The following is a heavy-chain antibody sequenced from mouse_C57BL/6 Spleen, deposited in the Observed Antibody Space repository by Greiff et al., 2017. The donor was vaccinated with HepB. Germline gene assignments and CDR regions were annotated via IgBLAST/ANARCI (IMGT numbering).Heavy chain of an antibody. D-gene: IGHD1-1*01. CDR3: ATNYNYGSSYGWLAY. CDR1: GFTFSDYG. V-gene: IGHV5-17*01. CDR2: ISSGSSTI. J-gene: IGHJ3*01. Sequence: EVKLMESGGGLVKPGGSLKLSCAASGFTFSDYGMHWVRQAPEKGLEWVAYISSGSSTIYYADTVKGRFTISRDNATNTLFLQMTSLRSEDTAMYYCATNYNYGSSYGWLAYGGQGTLVTVSA.